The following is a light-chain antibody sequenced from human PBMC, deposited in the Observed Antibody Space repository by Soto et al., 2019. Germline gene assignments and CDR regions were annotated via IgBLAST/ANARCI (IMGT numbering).Light chain of an antibody. Sequence: DIQMTQSPSTLSASVGDRVTITCRASQSISSWLAWYQQKPGKAPKLLIYDASSLESGVPSRFSRSGSGTEFTLTISSLQPDDFATYYCQQYNSYLTWTFGQGTKVDIK. CDR1: QSISSW. J-gene: IGKJ1*01. CDR2: DAS. CDR3: QQYNSYLTWT. V-gene: IGKV1-5*01.